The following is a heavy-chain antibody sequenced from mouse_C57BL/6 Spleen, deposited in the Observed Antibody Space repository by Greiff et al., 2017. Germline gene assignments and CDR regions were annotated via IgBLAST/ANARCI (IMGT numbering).Heavy chain of an antibody. Sequence: VQLQQSGAELVKPGASVKLSCTASGFNIKDYYMHWVKQRTEQGLEWIGRIDPEDGETKYAPQFQGKATITADTSSNTAYLQLSSLTSEDTAVYYCARSVFTTVVRGYAMDYWGQGTSVTVSS. CDR2: IDPEDGET. J-gene: IGHJ4*01. V-gene: IGHV14-2*01. CDR1: GFNIKDYY. D-gene: IGHD1-1*01. CDR3: ARSVFTTVVRGYAMDY.